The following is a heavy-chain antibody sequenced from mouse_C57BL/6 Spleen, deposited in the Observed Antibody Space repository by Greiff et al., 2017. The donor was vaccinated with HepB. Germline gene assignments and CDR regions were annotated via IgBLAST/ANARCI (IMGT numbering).Heavy chain of an antibody. D-gene: IGHD2-1*01. CDR3: ASYGNYYYYAMDY. Sequence: QVQLQQPGTELVKPGASVKLSCKASGYTFTSYWIHWVKQRPGQGLEWIGNINPSNGGTNYNEKFKSKATLTVDKSSSTAYMQLSSLTSEDSAVYDCASYGNYYYYAMDYWGQGTSVTVSS. CDR1: GYTFTSYW. V-gene: IGHV1-53*01. CDR2: INPSNGGT. J-gene: IGHJ4*01.